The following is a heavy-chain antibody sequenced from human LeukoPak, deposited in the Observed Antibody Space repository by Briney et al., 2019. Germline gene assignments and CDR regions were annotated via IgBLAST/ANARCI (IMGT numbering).Heavy chain of an antibody. CDR2: ISGSGGST. Sequence: GGSLRLSCAASGFTFSSYAVNWVRQAPGKGLEWVSAISGSGGSTYYADSVKGRFTISRDNSKNTLFLQMNSLRAEDTAVYYRAKEEYFYGSGFDYWGQGTLVTVSS. D-gene: IGHD3-10*01. V-gene: IGHV3-23*01. CDR1: GFTFSSYA. CDR3: AKEEYFYGSGFDY. J-gene: IGHJ4*02.